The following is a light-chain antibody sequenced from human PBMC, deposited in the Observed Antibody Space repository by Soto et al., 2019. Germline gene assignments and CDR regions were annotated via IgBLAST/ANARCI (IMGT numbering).Light chain of an antibody. V-gene: IGKV3-11*01. CDR3: QQRSNWPRGT. J-gene: IGKJ2*02. CDR1: QSVGNY. CDR2: DAS. Sequence: EIVLTQSPATLSLSPGERATLSCRASQSVGNYLAWYQQKPGQAPRLLIYDASNRATDIPARFSGSGSGTDFTLTISSLEPVDVAVYYCQQRSNWPRGTFGQGTKLEIK.